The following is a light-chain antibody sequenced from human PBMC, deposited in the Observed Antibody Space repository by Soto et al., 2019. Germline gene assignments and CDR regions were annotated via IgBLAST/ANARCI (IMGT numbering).Light chain of an antibody. CDR1: SSDVGYFNY. J-gene: IGLJ3*02. Sequence: QSALTQPASVSGSPGQSITISCTGASSDVGYFNYVSWYQHHPGKAPKLIIYEVSNRPSGVSNRFSGSKSGNTASLTISGLQAEDEADYYCSSYTTSYTQVFGGGTQLTVL. CDR2: EVS. CDR3: SSYTTSYTQV. V-gene: IGLV2-14*01.